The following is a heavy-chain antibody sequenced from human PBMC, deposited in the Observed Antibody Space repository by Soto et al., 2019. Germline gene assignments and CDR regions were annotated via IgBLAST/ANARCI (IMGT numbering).Heavy chain of an antibody. J-gene: IGHJ4*02. CDR1: GGSINNYY. CDR2: IYYTGGTP. D-gene: IGHD6-13*01. V-gene: IGHV4-59*01. Sequence: SETLSLTCTVSGGSINNYYWSWIRQPPGKGLEWIGYIYYTGGTPDYNPSLKSRVTISIDTSKKQFSLKLTSVTGADTAVYFCARAGSSWYDALDYWGRGTLVTVSS. CDR3: ARAGSSWYDALDY.